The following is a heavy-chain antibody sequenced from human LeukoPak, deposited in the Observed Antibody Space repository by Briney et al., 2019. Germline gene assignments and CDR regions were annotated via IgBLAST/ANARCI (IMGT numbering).Heavy chain of an antibody. CDR3: ARDTSWYYYGMDV. J-gene: IGHJ6*02. CDR2: IYYSGST. D-gene: IGHD2-2*01. CDR1: GGSISSYY. V-gene: IGHV4-59*01. Sequence: SETLSLTCAVSGGSISSYYWSWIRQPPGKGLEWIGYIYYSGSTNYNPSLKSRVTISVDTSKNQFSLKLSSVTAADTAVYYCARDTSWYYYGMDVWGQGTTVTVSS.